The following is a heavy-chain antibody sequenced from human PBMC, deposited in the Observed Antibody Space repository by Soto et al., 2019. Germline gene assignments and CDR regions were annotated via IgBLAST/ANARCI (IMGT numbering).Heavy chain of an antibody. CDR1: GGSFSGYY. D-gene: IGHD6-19*01. J-gene: IGHJ6*02. V-gene: IGHV4-34*01. CDR3: AIFPKRHSSGWYGEPYYYYGMDV. Sequence: SETLSLTCAVYGGSFSGYYWSWIRQPPGKGLEWIGEINHSGSTNYNPSLKSRVTISVDTSKNQFSLKLSSVTAADTAVYFCAIFPKRHSSGWYGEPYYYYGMDVWGQGTTVTVSS. CDR2: INHSGST.